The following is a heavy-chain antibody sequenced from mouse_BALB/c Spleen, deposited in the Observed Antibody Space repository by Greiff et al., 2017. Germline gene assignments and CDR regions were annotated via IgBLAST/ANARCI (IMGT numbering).Heavy chain of an antibody. V-gene: IGHV4-1*02. CDR1: GFDFSRYW. J-gene: IGHJ1*01. Sequence: EVKLLESGGGLVQPGGSLKLSCAASGFDFSRYWMSWVRQAPGKGLEWIGEINPDSSTINYTPSLKDKFIISRDNAKNTLYLQMSKVRSEDTALYYCARPGVRWYFDVWGAGTTVTVSS. CDR2: INPDSSTI. D-gene: IGHD2-14*01. CDR3: ARPGVRWYFDV.